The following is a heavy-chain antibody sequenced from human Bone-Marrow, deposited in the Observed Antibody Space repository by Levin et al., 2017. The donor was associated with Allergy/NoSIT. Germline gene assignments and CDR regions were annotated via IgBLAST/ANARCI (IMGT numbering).Heavy chain of an antibody. CDR1: AFTFSDYG. V-gene: IGHV3-33*01. CDR3: TRDRGEWGQFYFDF. CDR2: IWYDGSDR. J-gene: IGHJ4*02. D-gene: IGHD1-26*01. Sequence: GGSLRLSCAASAFTFSDYGMHWVRQAPGRGLEWVAVIWYDGSDRDYADSVKGRFTISRDNSKNTLSLQMNSLSADDTAIYYCTRDRGEWGQFYFDFWGQGALVTVSS.